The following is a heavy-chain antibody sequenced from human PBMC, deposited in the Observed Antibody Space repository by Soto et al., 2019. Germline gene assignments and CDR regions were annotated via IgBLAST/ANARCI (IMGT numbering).Heavy chain of an antibody. J-gene: IGHJ4*02. CDR3: STLYYYNE. V-gene: IGHV3-49*03. D-gene: IGHD3-10*01. Sequence: PGGSLRLTCTNSGFTFGNYAIIWFRQAPGKGLEWVGLIKSLLNGGATEYAASVKGRFTISRDDSKNTVYLQMNSLKMEDTGIYYCSTLYYYNEGGLGTLVTGSS. CDR1: GFTFGNYA. CDR2: IKSLLNGGAT.